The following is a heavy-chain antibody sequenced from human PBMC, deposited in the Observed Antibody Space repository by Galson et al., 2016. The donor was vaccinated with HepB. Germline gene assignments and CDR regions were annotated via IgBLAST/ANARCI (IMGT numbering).Heavy chain of an antibody. CDR3: VQGSTAPAV. J-gene: IGHJ6*04. V-gene: IGHV3-23*01. Sequence: SLRLSCAPSGFTFKNYGMTWVRQAPGKGLEVVSSISRGGDSTDYADSVRGRFTISGDNSKNTLSLQMNSLTADDTAIYYCVQGSTAPAVWGKGTTVTVSA. CDR1: GFTFKNYG. D-gene: IGHD2-2*01. CDR2: ISRGGDST.